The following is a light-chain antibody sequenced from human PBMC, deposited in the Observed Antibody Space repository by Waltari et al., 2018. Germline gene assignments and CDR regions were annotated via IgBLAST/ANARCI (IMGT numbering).Light chain of an antibody. V-gene: IGLV2-23*02. J-gene: IGLJ3*02. Sequence: QSALTQTATVSGSPGQSITISCSGTSSHIGNSNLVSWYQQHPGKAPTLIIYDVNKRPSGVSNRFSGSKSGNTAFLTISGLQTADEADYYCCSYAGSAISVFGGGTKVTVL. CDR2: DVN. CDR1: SSHIGNSNL. CDR3: CSYAGSAISV.